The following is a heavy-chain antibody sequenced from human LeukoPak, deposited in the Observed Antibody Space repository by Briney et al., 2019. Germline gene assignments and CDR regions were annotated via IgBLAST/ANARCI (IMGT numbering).Heavy chain of an antibody. V-gene: IGHV3-23*01. J-gene: IGHJ6*03. CDR1: GLIFSNFA. CDR2: ITGTSGRT. D-gene: IGHD2-2*01. CDR3: AKRGYCSSTSCHRDYYMDV. Sequence: GGSLRLACEVCGLIFSNFAMAWARQAPGKGLEWGSLITGTSGRTYYAASVQGRFTISRDNSKNTLYLRMNSLRAEDTAVYYCAKRGYCSSTSCHRDYYMDVWGKGTTVTISS.